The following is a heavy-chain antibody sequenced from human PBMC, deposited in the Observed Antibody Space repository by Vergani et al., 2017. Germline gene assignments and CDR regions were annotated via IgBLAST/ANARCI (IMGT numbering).Heavy chain of an antibody. V-gene: IGHV1-24*01. CDR3: ATVRLVGATPGVAFDI. Sequence: QVQLVQSGAEVKKPGASVKVSCKVSGYTLTELSMHWLRQAPGKGLEWMGGFDPEDGETIYAQKFQGRVTMTEDTSTDTAYMELSSLRSEDTAVYYCATVRLVGATPGVAFDIWGQGTMVTVSS. D-gene: IGHD1-26*01. J-gene: IGHJ3*02. CDR1: GYTLTELS. CDR2: FDPEDGET.